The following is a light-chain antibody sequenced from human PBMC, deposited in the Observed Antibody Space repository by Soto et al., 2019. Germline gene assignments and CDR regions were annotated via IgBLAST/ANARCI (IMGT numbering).Light chain of an antibody. Sequence: EIVLTQSPGTLSLSPGERATLSCRASQSVSSSFLAWYQQKPGQSPRLLIYGTSIRATGIPDRFSGSGSGPDFTLNSSRVGPEDFAVYYCQQEGSSPVTFGQGTKVKSN. CDR3: QQEGSSPVT. CDR2: GTS. V-gene: IGKV3-20*01. CDR1: QSVSSSF. J-gene: IGKJ1*01.